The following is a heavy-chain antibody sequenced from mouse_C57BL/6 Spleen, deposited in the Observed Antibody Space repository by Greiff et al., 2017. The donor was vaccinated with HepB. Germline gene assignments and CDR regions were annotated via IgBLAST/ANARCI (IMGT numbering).Heavy chain of an antibody. D-gene: IGHD1-1*01. V-gene: IGHV1-7*01. CDR3: ANLITTVVATRAY. CDR2: INPSSGYT. CDR1: GYTFTSYW. Sequence: VQLVESGAELAKPGASVKLSCKASGYTFTSYWMHWVKQRPGQGLEWIGYINPSSGYTKYNQKFKDKATLTADKSSSTAYMQLSSLTYEDSAVYYCANLITTVVATRAYWGQGTLVTVSA. J-gene: IGHJ3*01.